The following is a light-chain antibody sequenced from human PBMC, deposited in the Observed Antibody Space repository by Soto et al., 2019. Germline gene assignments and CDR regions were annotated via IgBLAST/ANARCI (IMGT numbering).Light chain of an antibody. CDR3: QQYGSSPWT. J-gene: IGKJ1*01. Sequence: EIVLTQSPGTLSLSPGERATLSCRASQSVSSNYLAWYQQTPGQAPRLLIYGASSRATGIPDRFSGSGSGTDFTLAISRLEPEDLAVYYCQQYGSSPWTFGLGTTVEI. CDR2: GAS. V-gene: IGKV3-20*01. CDR1: QSVSSNY.